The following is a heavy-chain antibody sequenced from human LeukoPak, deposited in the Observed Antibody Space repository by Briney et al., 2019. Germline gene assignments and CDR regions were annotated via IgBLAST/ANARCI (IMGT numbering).Heavy chain of an antibody. J-gene: IGHJ6*04. CDR2: ITNTGKYI. D-gene: IGHD1-1*01. Sequence: GGSLRLSCAASGFTFNSYTMNWVRQGPGKGLEWVSFITNTGKYIHYADSVKGRFAISRDNAKNSLYLQMNSLRAEDTAVYYCARHNRYTCYWDGYFFDVWGKGTTVTVSS. V-gene: IGHV3-21*01. CDR3: ARHNRYTCYWDGYFFDV. CDR1: GFTFNSYT.